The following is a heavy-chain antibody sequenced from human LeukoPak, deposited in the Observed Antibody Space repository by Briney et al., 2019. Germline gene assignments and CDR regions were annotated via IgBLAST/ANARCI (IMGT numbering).Heavy chain of an antibody. Sequence: GGSLRLSCAASGFTFSDYYMSWIRQAPGKGLEWVSYISSSGSTIYYAASVKGRFSIFRDNSKNTVYLQMNSLSADDTAVYYCARELREHGVFDIWGQGTMVTVSS. V-gene: IGHV3-11*01. CDR1: GFTFSDYY. CDR2: ISSSGSTI. D-gene: IGHD1/OR15-1a*01. CDR3: ARELREHGVFDI. J-gene: IGHJ3*02.